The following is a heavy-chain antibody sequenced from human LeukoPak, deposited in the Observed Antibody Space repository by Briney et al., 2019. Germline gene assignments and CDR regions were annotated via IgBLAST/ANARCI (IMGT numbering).Heavy chain of an antibody. CDR3: VKKPGRGYNWNDVYFAFDI. J-gene: IGHJ3*02. V-gene: IGHV3-64D*06. Sequence: GGSLRLSCSASGFTFSSYAMHWVRQAPGKGLEYVSAISSSGGSTYYADSVKGRFTISRDNSKNTLYLQMSSLRAEDTAVYYCVKKPGRGYNWNDVYFAFDIWGQGTMVTVSS. CDR2: ISSSGGST. CDR1: GFTFSSYA. D-gene: IGHD1-1*01.